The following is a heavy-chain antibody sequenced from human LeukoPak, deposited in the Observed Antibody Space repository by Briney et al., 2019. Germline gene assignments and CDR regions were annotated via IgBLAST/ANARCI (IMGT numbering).Heavy chain of an antibody. V-gene: IGHV4-59*01. J-gene: IGHJ3*02. D-gene: IGHD3-3*01. CDR3: ASLDFWSGYLSLEGDAFDI. Sequence: SETLSLTCTVSGGSISGYYWTWVRQPPGKGLEWFGYIYYSGSTNYNPSLKSRVTISVDTSKNQFSLKLSSVTATDTAVYYCASLDFWSGYLSLEGDAFDIWGQGTMVTVSS. CDR2: IYYSGST. CDR1: GGSISGYY.